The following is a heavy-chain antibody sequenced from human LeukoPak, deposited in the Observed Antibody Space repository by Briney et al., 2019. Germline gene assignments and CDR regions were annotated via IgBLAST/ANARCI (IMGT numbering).Heavy chain of an antibody. CDR3: ASVGYSRTNDC. J-gene: IGHJ4*02. V-gene: IGHV3-23*01. CDR1: GFTLSSYA. D-gene: IGHD6-13*01. CDR2: ISGTGGST. Sequence: GGSLRLSCAASGFTLSSYAMSWVRQAPGKGLEWVSTISGTGGSTYYADSVKGRFTISRDNSKNTLFLQMNSLRAEDTAVYYCASVGYSRTNDCWGQGTLVTVSS.